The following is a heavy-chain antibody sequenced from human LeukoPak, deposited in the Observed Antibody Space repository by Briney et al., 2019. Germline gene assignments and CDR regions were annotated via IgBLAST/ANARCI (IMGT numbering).Heavy chain of an antibody. V-gene: IGHV4-4*02. CDR2: IFHGGST. J-gene: IGHJ6*03. CDR3: AKGWNPTEYYYYYMDV. CDR1: GGSISSSNW. Sequence: SETLSLTCAVSGGSISSSNWWSWVRQPPGKGLEWIGEIFHGGSTHYNPSLKSRVTISVDKSKNQFSLKLSSVTAADTAVYYCAKGWNPTEYYYYYMDVWGKGTTVTVSS. D-gene: IGHD1-1*01.